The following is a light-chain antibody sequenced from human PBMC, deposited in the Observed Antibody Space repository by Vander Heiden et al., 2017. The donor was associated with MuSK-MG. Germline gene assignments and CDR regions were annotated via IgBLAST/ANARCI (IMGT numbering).Light chain of an antibody. CDR2: GAT. J-gene: IGKJ2*01. CDR1: QSVSSSY. V-gene: IGKV3-20*01. Sequence: DIVLTQSPGTLSLSPGERATLSCRASQSVSSSYLAWYQQKPGQAPRLLIDGATSRATGIPDRLSGSGSGTDFTLTISILEPEDLAVYYCQQYGSSYTFGQGTKLEIK. CDR3: QQYGSSYT.